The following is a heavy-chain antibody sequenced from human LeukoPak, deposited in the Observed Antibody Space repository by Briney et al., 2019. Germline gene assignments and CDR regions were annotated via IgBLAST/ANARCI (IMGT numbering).Heavy chain of an antibody. CDR1: GFTFSSYG. CDR2: IRYDGSNK. Sequence: GGSLRLSCAASGFTFSSYGMHWVRQAPGKGLEWVAFIRYDGSNKYYADSVKGRFTISRDNSNNTLYLQMNSLRAEDTAVYYCARGVLGYTYGSRFDYWGQGTLVTVSS. CDR3: ARGVLGYTYGSRFDY. J-gene: IGHJ4*02. D-gene: IGHD5-18*01. V-gene: IGHV3-30*02.